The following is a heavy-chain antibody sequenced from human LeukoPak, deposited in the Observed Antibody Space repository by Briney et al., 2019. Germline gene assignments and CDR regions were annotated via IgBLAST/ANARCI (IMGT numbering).Heavy chain of an antibody. V-gene: IGHV3-20*01. D-gene: IGHD6-13*01. J-gene: IGHJ3*02. CDR3: ARVYGSSWYLYAFDI. CDR2: INWNGGST. Sequence: GGSLRLSCAASGFTFDDYGMSWVRQAPGKGLEWVSGINWNGGSTGYADSVKGRFTISRDNAKNSLYLQMNSLRAEDTALYHCARVYGSSWYLYAFDIWGQGTMVTVSS. CDR1: GFTFDDYG.